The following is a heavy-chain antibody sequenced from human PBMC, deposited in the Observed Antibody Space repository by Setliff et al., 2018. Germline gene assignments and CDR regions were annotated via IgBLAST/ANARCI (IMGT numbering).Heavy chain of an antibody. D-gene: IGHD5-12*01. V-gene: IGHV4-39*01. CDR2: IYNSGST. J-gene: IGHJ4*02. Sequence: PSETLSLTCNVSADSISSSYDYWAWIRQPPGKGLEWIGSIYNSGSTYYNPSLKRRVSISVDTSKNQFSLKLSSVTAADTAVYYCARLGYRGDLDYWGQGTLVTVSS. CDR3: ARLGYRGDLDY. CDR1: ADSISSSYDY.